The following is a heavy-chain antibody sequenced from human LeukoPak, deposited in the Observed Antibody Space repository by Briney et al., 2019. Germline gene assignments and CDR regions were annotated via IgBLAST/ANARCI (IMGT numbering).Heavy chain of an antibody. D-gene: IGHD6-25*01. CDR2: ISGTGDST. Sequence: PGGSLRLSCAPSGFTFSDYAMSWVRQAPGEGLEWVSTISGTGDSTYYAESVKGRFTISRDNFNHMLYLQMNSLSAENTAVYYCPRGLSGSTGPYFDHWGQGSLVTVSS. CDR3: PRGLSGSTGPYFDH. J-gene: IGHJ4*02. CDR1: GFTFSDYA. V-gene: IGHV3-23*01.